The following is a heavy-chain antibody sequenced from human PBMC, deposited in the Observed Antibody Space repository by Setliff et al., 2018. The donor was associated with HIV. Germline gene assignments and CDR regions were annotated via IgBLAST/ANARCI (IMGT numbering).Heavy chain of an antibody. V-gene: IGHV4-39*01. J-gene: IGHJ4*02. CDR3: ARHRASSSGFPLDF. CDR1: GDSIGSNTFY. CDR2: INHSGNT. D-gene: IGHD6-6*01. Sequence: SETLSLTCSVYGDSIGSNTFYWGWLRQHPGKEPEWIGSINHSGNTYYYPSLKSRVTMSVDTSKNQFSLRLSSVTATDTAVYYCARHRASSSGFPLDFWGQGILVTVS.